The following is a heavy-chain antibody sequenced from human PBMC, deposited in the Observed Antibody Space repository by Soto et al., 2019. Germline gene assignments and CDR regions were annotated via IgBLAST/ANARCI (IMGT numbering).Heavy chain of an antibody. D-gene: IGHD1-26*01. Sequence: GESLKISCRGSGYSFTSYWISWVRQMPGHGPEWMGRIDPSDSYTNYSPSFQGHVTISADKSISTAYLQWSSLKASDTAMYYCARLASGSGSYYYYGMDVWGQGTTVTVSS. J-gene: IGHJ6*02. V-gene: IGHV5-10-1*01. CDR1: GYSFTSYW. CDR3: ARLASGSGSYYYYGMDV. CDR2: IDPSDSYT.